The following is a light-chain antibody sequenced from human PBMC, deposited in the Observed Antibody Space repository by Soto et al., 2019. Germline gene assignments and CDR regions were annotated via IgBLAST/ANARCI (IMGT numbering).Light chain of an antibody. CDR3: QQYNSYPST. CDR2: KAS. CDR1: QSISSW. Sequence: DIQMTQSPSTLSASVGDRVTITCRASQSISSWLAWYQQKPGKAPKLLIYKASSLESGVPSRFSGSGSGTEFTLTISNLQPDDFATYYFQQYNSYPSTFVQGTKVEIK. J-gene: IGKJ1*01. V-gene: IGKV1-5*03.